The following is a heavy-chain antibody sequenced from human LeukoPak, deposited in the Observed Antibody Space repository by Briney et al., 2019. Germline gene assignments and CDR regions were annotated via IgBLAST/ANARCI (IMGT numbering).Heavy chain of an antibody. CDR3: AKGFFWQPLYYYDSSGYYYIP. V-gene: IGHV3-30*18. J-gene: IGHJ5*02. CDR1: GFTFSSYG. Sequence: GGSLRLSCAASGFTFSSYGMHWVRQAPGKGLEWVAVISYDGSNKYYADSVKGRFTISRDNSKNTLYLQMNSLRAEDTAVYYRAKGFFWQPLYYYDSSGYYYIPWGQGTLVTVSS. CDR2: ISYDGSNK. D-gene: IGHD3-22*01.